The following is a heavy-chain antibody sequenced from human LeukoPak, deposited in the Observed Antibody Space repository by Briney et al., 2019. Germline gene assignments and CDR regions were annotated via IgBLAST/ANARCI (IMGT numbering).Heavy chain of an antibody. J-gene: IGHJ4*02. CDR2: IFYSGST. CDR3: ARGEWDLLFDY. V-gene: IGHV4-59*01. D-gene: IGHD1-26*01. Sequence: AETLSLTCAASGVSISGYYWRWVRQPPGKGLEWVGYIFYSGSTNYNPSLKSRVTISVDTSKNQFSLKLSSVTAADTAVYYCARGEWDLLFDYWGQGTLVAVSS. CDR1: GVSISGYY.